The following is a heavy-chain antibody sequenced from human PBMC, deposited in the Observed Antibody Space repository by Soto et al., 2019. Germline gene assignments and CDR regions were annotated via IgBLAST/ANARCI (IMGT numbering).Heavy chain of an antibody. J-gene: IGHJ6*01. CDR1: GFTFSSYG. CDR2: IWYDGSNK. V-gene: IGHV3-33*01. D-gene: IGHD3-3*01. Sequence: GGSLRPSCAASGFTFSSYGMHWVRQAPGKGLEWVAVIWYDGSNKYYADSVKGRFTISRGNSKNTLYLQMNSLRAEDTAVYYCARDRDFWSGPTYYYYYYGMDVWGKGPRSPSPQ. CDR3: ARDRDFWSGPTYYYYYYGMDV.